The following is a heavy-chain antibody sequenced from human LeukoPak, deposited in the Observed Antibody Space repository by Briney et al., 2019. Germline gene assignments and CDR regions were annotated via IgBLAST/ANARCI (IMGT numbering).Heavy chain of an antibody. CDR1: GFSFSTYW. D-gene: IGHD3-9*01. CDR2: INSDGSGT. J-gene: IGHJ4*02. V-gene: IGHV3-74*01. Sequence: GGSLRLSCAASGFSFSTYWMHWVRQAPGKGLVWFSRINSDGSGTDYADSVKGRFSIFRDNGKNTVYLQMNSLRAEDTAVYYCAKARVLRYFDWFFDYWGQGTLVTVSS. CDR3: AKARVLRYFDWFFDY.